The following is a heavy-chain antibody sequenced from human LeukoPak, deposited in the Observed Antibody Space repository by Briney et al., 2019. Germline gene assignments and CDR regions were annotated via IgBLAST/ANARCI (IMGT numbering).Heavy chain of an antibody. CDR2: INPNSGGT. V-gene: IGHV1-2*06. CDR1: GYTFTGYY. D-gene: IGHD6-6*01. CDR3: AREPSDLPLIPAPNYFDY. J-gene: IGHJ4*02. Sequence: ASVKVSCKASGYTFTGYYMHWVRQAPGQGLEWMGRINPNSGGTNYAQKFQGRVTMTRDTSISTAYMELSRLRSDDTAVYYCAREPSDLPLIPAPNYFDYWGQGTLVTVSS.